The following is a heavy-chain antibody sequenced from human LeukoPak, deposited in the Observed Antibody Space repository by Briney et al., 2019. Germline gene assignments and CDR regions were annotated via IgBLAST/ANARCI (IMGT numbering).Heavy chain of an antibody. CDR2: IRNDGSND. Sequence: PGGSLRLSCAASGFTFSDFGMHWVRQAPGKGLEWVEFIRNDGSNDYYPDSVKGRFTISRDNSRTTLYLQMHSLRIEDTAVYYCVKGGSSSHNWFDPWGQGILVTVSS. CDR1: GFTFSDFG. D-gene: IGHD6-13*01. V-gene: IGHV3-30*02. CDR3: VKGGSSSHNWFDP. J-gene: IGHJ5*02.